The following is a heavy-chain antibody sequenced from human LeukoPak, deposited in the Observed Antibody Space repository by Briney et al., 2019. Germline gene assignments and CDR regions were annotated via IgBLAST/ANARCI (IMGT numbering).Heavy chain of an antibody. CDR2: INHSGST. J-gene: IGHJ4*02. Sequence: SETLSLTCAVYGGSFSGYYWNWIRQPPGKGLEWIGEINHSGSTNYNPSLKSRVTISVDTSKNQFSLKLSSVTAADTAVYYCARGDYFDYWGQGTLVTVPS. CDR3: ARGDYFDY. V-gene: IGHV4-34*01. CDR1: GGSFSGYY.